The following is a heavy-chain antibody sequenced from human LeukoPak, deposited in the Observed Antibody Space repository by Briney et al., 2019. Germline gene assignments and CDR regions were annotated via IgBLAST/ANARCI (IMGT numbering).Heavy chain of an antibody. J-gene: IGHJ6*02. D-gene: IGHD4/OR15-4a*01. CDR3: ARDRTLYGGKDYYYYGMDV. CDR1: GGSISSYY. CDR2: IYTSGST. V-gene: IGHV4-4*07. Sequence: SETLSLTCTVSGGSISSYYWSWIRQPAGKGLDWIGRIYTSGSTNYNPSLKSRVTMSVDTSKNQFSLKLSSVTAADTAVYYCARDRTLYGGKDYYYYGMDVWGQGTTVTVSS.